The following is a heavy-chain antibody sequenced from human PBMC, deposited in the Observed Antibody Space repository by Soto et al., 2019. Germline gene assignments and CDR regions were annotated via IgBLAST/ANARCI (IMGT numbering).Heavy chain of an antibody. V-gene: IGHV4-59*08. D-gene: IGHD2-2*01. CDR3: ARQPPTDIVLVPAAIENGMDV. CDR2: IYYSGST. J-gene: IGHJ6*02. Sequence: ETLSLTCVVSGGSLSSYYWSWIRQPPGKGLEWIGYIYYSGSTYYNPSLKNRVTISVDTSKNQFSLKLSSVTAADTAVYYCARQPPTDIVLVPAAIENGMDVGGQGTTVTVS. CDR1: GGSLSSYY.